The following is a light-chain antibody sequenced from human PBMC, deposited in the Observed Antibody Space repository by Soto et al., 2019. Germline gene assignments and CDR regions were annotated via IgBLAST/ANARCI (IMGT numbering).Light chain of an antibody. V-gene: IGKV3-20*01. CDR2: GAS. Sequence: EIVLRQSPAPLSFSPGERAPLSCRASQSVSSYLAWYQQKPGQAPRLLIYGASSRATGIPDRFSGSGSGTDFTLTISRLEPEDFAVYYCQQYGSSPRTFGQGTKVDIK. CDR1: QSVSSY. J-gene: IGKJ1*01. CDR3: QQYGSSPRT.